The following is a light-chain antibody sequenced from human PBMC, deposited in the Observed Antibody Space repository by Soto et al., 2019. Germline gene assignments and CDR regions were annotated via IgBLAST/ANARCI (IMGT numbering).Light chain of an antibody. CDR1: QSVTVNS. V-gene: IGKV3-20*01. J-gene: IGKJ3*01. CDR2: AAS. Sequence: EILLTQSPSALSLSPGDGVTRCCRGSQSVTVNSLAWYQQKPGQAPRLLIYAASTRAAAVPDRFTGSGSGTDFALTISRLEPEDFGVYYCQQYGDSPLTSGPGTKVDIK. CDR3: QQYGDSPLT.